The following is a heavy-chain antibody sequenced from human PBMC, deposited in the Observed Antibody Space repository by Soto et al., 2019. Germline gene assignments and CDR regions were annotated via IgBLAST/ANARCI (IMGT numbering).Heavy chain of an antibody. J-gene: IGHJ6*02. CDR2: IKQDGSEK. V-gene: IGHV3-7*03. D-gene: IGHD5-18*01. CDR1: GFTFSSYW. CDR3: AREDVDKAVVYGMDV. Sequence: AGGSLRLSCAASGFTFSSYWMSWVRQAPGKGLEWVANIKQDGSEKYYVDSVKGRFTISRDNAKNSLYLQMNSLRAEDTAVYYCAREDVDKAVVYGMDVWGQGTTVTVSS.